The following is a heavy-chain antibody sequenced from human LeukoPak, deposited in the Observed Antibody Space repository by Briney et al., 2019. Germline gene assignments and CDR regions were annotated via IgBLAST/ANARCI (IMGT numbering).Heavy chain of an antibody. J-gene: IGHJ4*02. CDR2: INHSGST. CDR1: GGSFSSYY. D-gene: IGHD4-17*01. CDR3: ARGFSYGDYEVLYFDY. Sequence: PSETLSLTCAVYGGSFSSYYWSWIRQPPGKGLEWIGEINHSGSTNYNPSLKSRVTISVDTSKNQFSLKLSSVTAADTAVYYCARGFSYGDYEVLYFDYWGQGTLVTVSS. V-gene: IGHV4-34*01.